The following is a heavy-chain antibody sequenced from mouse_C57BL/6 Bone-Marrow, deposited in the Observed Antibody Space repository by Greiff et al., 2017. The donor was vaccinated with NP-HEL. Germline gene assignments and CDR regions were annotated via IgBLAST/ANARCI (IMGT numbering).Heavy chain of an antibody. CDR3: ARSRQLRLPLYAMDY. Sequence: EVKLVESGPGLAKPSQTLSLTCSVTGYSITSDYWNWIRKFPGNKLEYMGYISYSGSTYYNPSLKSRISITRDTSKNQYYLQLNSVTTEDTATYYCARSRQLRLPLYAMDYWGQGTSVTVSS. CDR1: GYSITSDY. D-gene: IGHD3-2*02. CDR2: ISYSGST. J-gene: IGHJ4*01. V-gene: IGHV3-8*01.